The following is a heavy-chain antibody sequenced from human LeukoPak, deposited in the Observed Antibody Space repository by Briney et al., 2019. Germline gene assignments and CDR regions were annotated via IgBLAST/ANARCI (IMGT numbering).Heavy chain of an antibody. Sequence: SVKVSCKASGGTFSSYAISWVRQAPGQGLEWMGGIIPIFGTANYAQKFQGRVTITADESTSTAYMELSSLRSEDTAVCYCASPNYRNYYYMDVWGKGTTVTVSS. D-gene: IGHD4/OR15-4a*01. V-gene: IGHV1-69*13. CDR2: IIPIFGTA. J-gene: IGHJ6*03. CDR1: GGTFSSYA. CDR3: ASPNYRNYYYMDV.